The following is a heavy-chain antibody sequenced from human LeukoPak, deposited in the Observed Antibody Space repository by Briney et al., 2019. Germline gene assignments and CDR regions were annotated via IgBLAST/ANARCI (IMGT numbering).Heavy chain of an antibody. Sequence: GESLRLSCAASGFTFSAHGMHWVRQAPGKGLEWVALTWYDGSSEYYAASVKGRLAISRDNSKNTLYLQMNSLRAEDTAVYYCAKDRGVVRGVDYWGQGTLVTVSS. D-gene: IGHD3-10*01. CDR3: AKDRGVVRGVDY. CDR1: GFTFSAHG. V-gene: IGHV3-33*06. CDR2: TWYDGSSE. J-gene: IGHJ4*02.